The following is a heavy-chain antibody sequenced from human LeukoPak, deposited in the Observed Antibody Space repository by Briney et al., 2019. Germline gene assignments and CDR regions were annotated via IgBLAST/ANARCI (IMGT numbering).Heavy chain of an antibody. V-gene: IGHV1-8*03. CDR2: MNPNSGNT. Sequence: ASVKVSCKASGYTFTSYDINWVRQATGQGLEWMGWMNPNSGNTGYAQKFQGRVTITRNTSISTAYMELSSLRSEDTAVYYGARARRYCSSTSCSYYMDVWGKGTTVTVSS. J-gene: IGHJ6*03. CDR1: GYTFTSYD. D-gene: IGHD2-2*01. CDR3: ARARRYCSSTSCSYYMDV.